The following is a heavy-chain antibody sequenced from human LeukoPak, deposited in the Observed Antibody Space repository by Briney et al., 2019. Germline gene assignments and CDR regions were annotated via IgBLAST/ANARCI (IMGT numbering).Heavy chain of an antibody. CDR2: IFTSGTT. D-gene: IGHD1-26*01. CDR3: AKVGGTENWFDP. CDR1: GYSISSGYY. J-gene: IGHJ5*02. Sequence: SETLSLTCTVSGYSISSGYYWGWIRQPAGKGLEWSGRIFTSGTTNYNPSLRSGVTISLDTSNNQVSLRVSSVTAADTALYFCAKVGGTENWFDPWGQGSLVTVCS. V-gene: IGHV4-61*02.